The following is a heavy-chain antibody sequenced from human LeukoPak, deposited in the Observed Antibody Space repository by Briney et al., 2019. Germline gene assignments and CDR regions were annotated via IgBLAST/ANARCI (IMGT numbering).Heavy chain of an antibody. J-gene: IGHJ4*02. Sequence: SGRSLRLSCAVSGFTFSSYAMTWVRQAPGKGLEWVSTISASGPYYADAVRGRFTISRDNSRNTLSLQMDSLRAEDTAVYYCAKDGMAYCGGDCYWLFDYWGQGTLVTVSS. D-gene: IGHD2-21*02. V-gene: IGHV3-23*01. CDR2: ISASGP. CDR1: GFTFSSYA. CDR3: AKDGMAYCGGDCYWLFDY.